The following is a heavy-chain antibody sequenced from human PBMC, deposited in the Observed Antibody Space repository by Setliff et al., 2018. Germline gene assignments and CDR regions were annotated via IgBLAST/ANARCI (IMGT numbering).Heavy chain of an antibody. Sequence: SETLSLTCTVSGGSISSYYWSWTRQPPGKGLEWIGRIYTSGSTNYNPSLKSRVTMSIDTSKNQFSLKLNSVTAADTAVYYCARGKSYYYYMDVWGKGTTVTVSS. CDR2: IYTSGST. V-gene: IGHV4-4*07. CDR3: ARGKSYYYYMDV. J-gene: IGHJ6*03. CDR1: GGSISSYY.